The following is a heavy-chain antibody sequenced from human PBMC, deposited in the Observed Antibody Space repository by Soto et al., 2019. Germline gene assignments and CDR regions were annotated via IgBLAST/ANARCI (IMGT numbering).Heavy chain of an antibody. J-gene: IGHJ4*02. V-gene: IGHV4-30-2*01. CDR3: VRDSYSYGFDY. D-gene: IGHD5-18*01. Sequence: QLQLQESGSGLVKPSQTLSLTCGVSGASITSAGYSWNWVRQTPGKGLEWIGYVYPTGRTSYNPSRKSRVTMSLERSKNQFSLRLSSVTVADTAVYFCVRDSYSYGFDYWGQGALVTVSS. CDR2: VYPTGRT. CDR1: GASITSAGYS.